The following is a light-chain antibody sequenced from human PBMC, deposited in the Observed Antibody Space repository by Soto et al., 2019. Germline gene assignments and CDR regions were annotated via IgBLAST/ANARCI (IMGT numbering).Light chain of an antibody. CDR1: QIIAKY. CDR2: GAS. Sequence: DIQLTQSPSSLSASVGDRVTITCRASQIIAKYLNWYQHKPGKAPNLLIYGASTLQSGVPSRFSGSGSGAAFTLTISSLQPEDSATYYCQQSYSTPPITFGQGTRLEI. J-gene: IGKJ5*01. CDR3: QQSYSTPPIT. V-gene: IGKV1-39*01.